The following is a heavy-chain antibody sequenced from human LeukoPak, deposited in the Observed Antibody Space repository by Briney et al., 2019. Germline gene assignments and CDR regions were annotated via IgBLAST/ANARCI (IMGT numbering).Heavy chain of an antibody. CDR1: GFTFNDYA. V-gene: IGHV3-9*01. Sequence: PGRSLRLSCAASGFTFNDYAMHWVRQAPGKGLEWVSGISWNSGSIGYADSVKGRFTISRDNAKNYLYLQMNSLRAEDTALYYCAKDQIKSASIFGVVTSWGQGTLVTVSS. J-gene: IGHJ4*02. D-gene: IGHD3-3*01. CDR2: ISWNSGSI. CDR3: AKDQIKSASIFGVVTS.